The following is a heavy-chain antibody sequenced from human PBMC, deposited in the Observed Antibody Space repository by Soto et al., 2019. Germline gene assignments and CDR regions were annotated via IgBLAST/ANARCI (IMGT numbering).Heavy chain of an antibody. CDR3: AREVKGVTSFDY. CDR1: GFTALSYA. CDR2: LNGGVDGT. D-gene: IGHD3-10*01. J-gene: IGHJ4*02. Sequence: QVRLIQSGPEMMQPGASVRVSCTASGFTALSYAFHWVRQAPGQGPEWLGWLNGGVDGTSYSQRLQGRVKISRDTSTNTGYLEVKALTSEDTGVYYCAREVKGVTSFDYWGQGTLVTVSS. V-gene: IGHV1-3*01.